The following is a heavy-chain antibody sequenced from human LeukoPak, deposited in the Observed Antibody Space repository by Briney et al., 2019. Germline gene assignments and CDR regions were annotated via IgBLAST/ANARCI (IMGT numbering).Heavy chain of an antibody. V-gene: IGHV3-48*03. D-gene: IGHD6-19*01. CDR3: ARDYCSGWYYFDY. J-gene: IGHJ4*02. Sequence: GGSLRLSCAASGFTFSSYEMNWVRQAPGKGLEWVLYISSSGSTIYYADSVKGRFTISRDNAKNSLYLQMNSLRAEDTAVYYCARDYCSGWYYFDYWGQGTLVTVSS. CDR1: GFTFSSYE. CDR2: ISSSGSTI.